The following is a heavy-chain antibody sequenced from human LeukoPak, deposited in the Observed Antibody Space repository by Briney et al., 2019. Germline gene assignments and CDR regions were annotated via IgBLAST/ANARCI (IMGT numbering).Heavy chain of an antibody. CDR3: ARVGGPTTVSDFDY. D-gene: IGHD4-11*01. V-gene: IGHV1-18*01. J-gene: IGHJ4*02. Sequence: GASVKVSCKASGYTLSSYGLTWVRQAPGQGLEWMGWINPNSGGTNYAQKLQGRVTMTTDTSTSTAYMELRSLRSDDTAVYYCARVGGPTTVSDFDYWGQGTLVTVSS. CDR2: INPNSGGT. CDR1: GYTLSSYG.